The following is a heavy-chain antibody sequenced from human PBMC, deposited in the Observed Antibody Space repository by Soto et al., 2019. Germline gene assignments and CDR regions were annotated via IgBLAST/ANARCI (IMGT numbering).Heavy chain of an antibody. J-gene: IGHJ5*02. Sequence: QVQLQESGPGLVKPSETLSLTCTVSGGSISSYYSSWIRQPPGKGLEWIGYIYYSGSTNYNPSLKSRVTISVDTSKNQFSLKLSSVTAADTAVYYCARDRGYCSGGSCYGWFDPWGQGTLVTVSS. CDR3: ARDRGYCSGGSCYGWFDP. V-gene: IGHV4-59*01. CDR1: GGSISSYY. D-gene: IGHD2-15*01. CDR2: IYYSGST.